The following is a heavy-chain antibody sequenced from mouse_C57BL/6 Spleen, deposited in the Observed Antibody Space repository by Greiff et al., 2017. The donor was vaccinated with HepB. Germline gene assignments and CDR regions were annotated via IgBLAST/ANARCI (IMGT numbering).Heavy chain of an antibody. V-gene: IGHV1-4*01. Sequence: QVQLQQSGAELARPGASVKMSCKASGYTFTSYTMHWVKQRPGQGLEWIGYINPSSGYTKYNQKFKDKATLTADKSSSTAYMQLSSLTSEDSAVYYCARTGGHRDYFDYWGQGTTLTVSS. J-gene: IGHJ2*01. CDR3: ARTGGHRDYFDY. D-gene: IGHD3-1*01. CDR2: INPSSGYT. CDR1: GYTFTSYT.